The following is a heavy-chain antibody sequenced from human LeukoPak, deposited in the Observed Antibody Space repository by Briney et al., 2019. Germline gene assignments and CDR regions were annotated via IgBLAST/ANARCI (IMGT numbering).Heavy chain of an antibody. J-gene: IGHJ4*02. CDR3: ARWTGIAVAGHFDY. Sequence: GGSLRLSCAASGFTFSSYSMNWVRQAPGKGLEWVSSINSRSNYIYYAGSVKGRFTISRDNSKNTLYLQMSSLRAEDTAVYYCARWTGIAVAGHFDYWGQGTRVTVSS. D-gene: IGHD6-19*01. V-gene: IGHV3-21*04. CDR1: GFTFSSYS. CDR2: INSRSNYI.